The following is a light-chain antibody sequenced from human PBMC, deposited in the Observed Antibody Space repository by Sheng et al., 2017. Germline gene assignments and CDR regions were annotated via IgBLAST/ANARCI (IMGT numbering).Light chain of an antibody. CDR2: GAS. CDR1: QSVSSN. J-gene: IGKJ2*01. V-gene: IGKV3-15*01. CDR3: QQYDNWPPYT. Sequence: EIVLTQSPATLSVSPGERVTLSCRASQSVSSNLVWYQQKPGQTPRLLIYGASTRATGIPARFSGSGSGTEFTLTISSLQSEDFALYYCQQYDNWPPYTFGQGTKLEI.